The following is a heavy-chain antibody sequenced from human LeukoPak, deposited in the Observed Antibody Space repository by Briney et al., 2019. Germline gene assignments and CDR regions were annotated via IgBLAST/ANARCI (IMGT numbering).Heavy chain of an antibody. CDR3: ARHQRYSSSSRWFDP. Sequence: SETLSLTCTVSGGSISSSSYYWGWIRQPPGKGLEWIGSIYYSGSTYYNPSLKSRVTISVDTSKNQFSLKLSSVTAADTAVYYCARHQRYSSSSRWFDPWGQGTLVTVSS. D-gene: IGHD6-6*01. CDR2: IYYSGST. CDR1: GGSISSSSYY. V-gene: IGHV4-39*01. J-gene: IGHJ5*02.